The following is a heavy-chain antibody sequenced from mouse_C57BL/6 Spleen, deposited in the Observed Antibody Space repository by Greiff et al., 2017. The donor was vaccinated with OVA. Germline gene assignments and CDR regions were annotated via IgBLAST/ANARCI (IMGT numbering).Heavy chain of an antibody. Sequence: QVQLQQPGAELVKPGASVKLSCKASGYTFTSYWMHWVKQRPGQGLEWIGMIHPNSGSTNYNEKFKSKATLTVDKSSSTAYMQLSSLTSEDSAVYYCARDDYDEGWYFDVWGIGTTVTVSS. V-gene: IGHV1-64*01. D-gene: IGHD2-4*01. CDR2: IHPNSGST. CDR3: ARDDYDEGWYFDV. J-gene: IGHJ1*03. CDR1: GYTFTSYW.